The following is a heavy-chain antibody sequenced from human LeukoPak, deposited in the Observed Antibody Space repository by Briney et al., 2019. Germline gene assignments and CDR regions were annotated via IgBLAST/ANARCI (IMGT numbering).Heavy chain of an antibody. V-gene: IGHV3-30*02. CDR3: AKESFWSGYSYYFDY. CDR1: GFTSSSYG. J-gene: IGHJ4*02. Sequence: GGSLRLSCAASGFTSSSYGMHWVRQAPGKGLEWVSFIRYDGSNEYCADSVKGRFTISRDNSKNTLYLQMNSLRAEDTAVYYCAKESFWSGYSYYFDYWGQGTLVTVSS. CDR2: IRYDGSNE. D-gene: IGHD3-3*01.